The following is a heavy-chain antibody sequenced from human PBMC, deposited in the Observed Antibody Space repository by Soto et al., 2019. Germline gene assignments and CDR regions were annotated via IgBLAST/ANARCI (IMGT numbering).Heavy chain of an antibody. D-gene: IGHD3-10*01. CDR2: ISKSSFTI. Sequence: GGSLRLSCAVYGFTFGDYSMNWVGQGPGRGLEWISYISKSSFTIHYADPVEGRFAISRDNAKNSLYLQMNSPRADDTAVYYCFCYYYDYY. CDR1: GFTFGDYS. CDR3: FCYYYDYY. V-gene: IGHV3-48*01. J-gene: IGHJ6*01.